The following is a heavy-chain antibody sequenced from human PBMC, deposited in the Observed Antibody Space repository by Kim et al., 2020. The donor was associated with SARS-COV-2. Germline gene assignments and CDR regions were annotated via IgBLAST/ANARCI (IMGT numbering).Heavy chain of an antibody. Sequence: GGSLRLSCAASGFTFSSYEMNWVRQAPGKGLEWVSYISSSGSTIYYADSVKGRFTISRDNAKNSLYLQMNSLRAEDTAVYYCARSDVAYCGGDCYLPPDYWGQETLVTVSS. J-gene: IGHJ4*02. CDR2: ISSSGSTI. CDR3: ARSDVAYCGGDCYLPPDY. V-gene: IGHV3-48*03. D-gene: IGHD2-21*02. CDR1: GFTFSSYE.